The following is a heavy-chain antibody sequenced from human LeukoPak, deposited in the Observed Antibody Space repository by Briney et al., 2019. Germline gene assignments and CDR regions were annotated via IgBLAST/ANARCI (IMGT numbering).Heavy chain of an antibody. CDR2: ISSSSSSI. CDR1: GFTFSSYS. D-gene: IGHD5-24*01. J-gene: IGHJ4*02. Sequence: GGSLRLSCAASGFTFSSYSMNWVRQAPGKGLEWVSYISSSSSSIHYADSVKGRFTISRDNAKNSLYLQMNSLRAEDTAVYYCARDLGWLQFDYWGQGTLVTVSS. V-gene: IGHV3-48*04. CDR3: ARDLGWLQFDY.